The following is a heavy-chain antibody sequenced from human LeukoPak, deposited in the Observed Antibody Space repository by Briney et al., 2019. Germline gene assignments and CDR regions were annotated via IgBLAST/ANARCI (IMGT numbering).Heavy chain of an antibody. J-gene: IGHJ4*02. V-gene: IGHV5-51*01. CDR3: ARVSYFGSGTSFGDQYFDY. CDR1: GYRFSSYW. D-gene: IGHD3-10*01. Sequence: GESLKISCKGSGYRFSSYWIGWVRQMPGKGLEWMGIIYPADSDTRYSPSFQGRVTISVDKSIGTAYLKWSSLKASDTAVYYCARVSYFGSGTSFGDQYFDYWGQGTLVTVSS. CDR2: IYPADSDT.